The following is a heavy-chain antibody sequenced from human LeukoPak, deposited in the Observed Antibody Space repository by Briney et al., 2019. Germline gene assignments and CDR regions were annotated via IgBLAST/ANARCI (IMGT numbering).Heavy chain of an antibody. V-gene: IGHV3-21*01. D-gene: IGHD3-3*01. CDR2: IITSSSSI. CDR3: ARDLEPHYHLEL. CDR1: GFTFNDYA. Sequence: GGSLRLSCAASGFTFNDYAMNWVRRAPGKGLEWVSSIITSSSSIYYADSVKGRFTISRDNAKNSLYLQMNSLRAEDTAVYYCARDLEPHYHLELWGRSTRVSVSS. J-gene: IGHJ2*01.